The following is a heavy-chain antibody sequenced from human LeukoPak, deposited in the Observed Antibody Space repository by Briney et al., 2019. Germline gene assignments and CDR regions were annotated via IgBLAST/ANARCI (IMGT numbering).Heavy chain of an antibody. V-gene: IGHV1-69*04. CDR1: GGTFSSYA. Sequence: ASVKVSCKASGGTFSSYAISWVRQAPGQGLEWMGRIIPIFGIANYAQKFQGRVTITADKSTSTAYMELSSLRSEDTAVYYCARIGYCSGGSCYSHYYYGMDVWAKGPRSPSP. CDR2: IIPIFGIA. J-gene: IGHJ6*02. CDR3: ARIGYCSGGSCYSHYYYGMDV. D-gene: IGHD2-15*01.